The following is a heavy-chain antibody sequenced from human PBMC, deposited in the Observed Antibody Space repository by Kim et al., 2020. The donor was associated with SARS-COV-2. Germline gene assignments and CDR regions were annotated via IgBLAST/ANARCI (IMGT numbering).Heavy chain of an antibody. D-gene: IGHD1-26*01. Sequence: GESLKISCKGSGYTFTSYWISWVRQMPGKGLEWMGRIDPSDSYTNYSPSFQGHVTISADKSISTAYLQWSSLKASDTAMYYCARHDGLLTEIDYWGQGTLVTVSS. CDR1: GYTFTSYW. J-gene: IGHJ4*02. CDR2: IDPSDSYT. V-gene: IGHV5-10-1*01. CDR3: ARHDGLLTEIDY.